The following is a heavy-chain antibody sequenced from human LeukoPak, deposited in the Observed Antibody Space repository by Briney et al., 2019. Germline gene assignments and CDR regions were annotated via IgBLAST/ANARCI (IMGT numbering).Heavy chain of an antibody. V-gene: IGHV1-18*01. CDR3: ARVRRETIFGVVHYYYYMDV. J-gene: IGHJ6*03. CDR2: ISAYNGNT. D-gene: IGHD3-3*01. Sequence: ASVTVSCTASGYTFTSYGNSWVRLAPGPGLERVGWISAYNGNTNYAQKLQGRVTMTTDTSTSTAYMELRSLRSDDTAVYYCARVRRETIFGVVHYYYYMDVWGKGTTVTVSS. CDR1: GYTFTSYG.